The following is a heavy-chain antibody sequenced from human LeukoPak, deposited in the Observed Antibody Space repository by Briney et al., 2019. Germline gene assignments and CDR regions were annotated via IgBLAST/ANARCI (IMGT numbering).Heavy chain of an antibody. Sequence: GESLKISCKGSGYSFTSYWIGWVRQMPGKGLEWMGIIYPGDSDTRYSPSFQGQVTISADKSISTAYLQWSSLKASDTAMYYCARRGAPWLVGDGMDVWGQGTTVTVSS. V-gene: IGHV5-51*01. CDR1: GYSFTSYW. CDR3: ARRGAPWLVGDGMDV. D-gene: IGHD6-19*01. J-gene: IGHJ6*02. CDR2: IYPGDSDT.